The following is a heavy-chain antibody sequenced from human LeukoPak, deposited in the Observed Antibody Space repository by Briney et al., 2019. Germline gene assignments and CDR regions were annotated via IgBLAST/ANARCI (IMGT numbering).Heavy chain of an antibody. V-gene: IGHV3-23*01. Sequence: PGGSLRLSCAASGFTFSSYAMSWVRQAPGKGLERVSSISGSGGSTYYADSVKGRFTISRDNSKNTLYLQMNSLRAEDRAVYYCAKDWTGTKPFDLWGRGTLVTVSS. CDR3: AKDWTGTKPFDL. D-gene: IGHD3/OR15-3a*01. J-gene: IGHJ2*01. CDR1: GFTFSSYA. CDR2: ISGSGGST.